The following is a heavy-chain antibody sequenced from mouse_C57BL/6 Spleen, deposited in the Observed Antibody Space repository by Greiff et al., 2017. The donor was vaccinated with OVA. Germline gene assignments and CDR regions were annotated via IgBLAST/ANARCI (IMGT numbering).Heavy chain of an antibody. Sequence: DVQLQESGPGLVKPSQSLSLTCSVTGYSITSGYYWNWIRQFPGNKLEWMGYISYDGSNNYNPSLKNRISITRDTSKNQFFLKLNSVTTEDTATYYCALYLGDFDYWGQGTTLTVSS. D-gene: IGHD5-5*01. CDR2: ISYDGSN. V-gene: IGHV3-6*01. CDR1: GYSITSGYY. J-gene: IGHJ2*01. CDR3: ALYLGDFDY.